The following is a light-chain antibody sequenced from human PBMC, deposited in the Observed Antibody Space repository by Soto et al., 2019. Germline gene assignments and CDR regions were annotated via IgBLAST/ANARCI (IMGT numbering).Light chain of an antibody. CDR3: LQHNNYPRA. Sequence: DIQMTQSPSSLSASVGDRVTITCRASQDIGKDLGWYQQRPGKAPKRLIYAASSLQSGVPFRFSGSGSGTEFILTISSLQPEDFATYYCLQHNNYPRAFGQGTKVEIK. J-gene: IGKJ1*01. CDR1: QDIGKD. CDR2: AAS. V-gene: IGKV1-17*01.